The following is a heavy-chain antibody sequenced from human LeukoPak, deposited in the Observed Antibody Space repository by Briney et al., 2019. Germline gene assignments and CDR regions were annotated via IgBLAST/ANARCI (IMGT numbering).Heavy chain of an antibody. V-gene: IGHV4-59*01. Sequence: PSETLSLTCTVSGGSISSYYWSWIRQPPGKGLEWIGYIYYSGSTNYNPSLKSRVTIPVDTSKNQFSLKLSSVTAADTAVYYCAGDYEGYYFDYWGQGTLVTVSS. CDR1: GGSISSYY. D-gene: IGHD3-22*01. CDR3: AGDYEGYYFDY. CDR2: IYYSGST. J-gene: IGHJ4*02.